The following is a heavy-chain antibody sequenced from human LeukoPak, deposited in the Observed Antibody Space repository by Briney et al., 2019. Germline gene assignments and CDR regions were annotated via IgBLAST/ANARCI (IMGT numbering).Heavy chain of an antibody. CDR3: ARDRSSSGYCSSTSCYDDAFDI. V-gene: IGHV4-61*01. J-gene: IGHJ3*02. CDR2: IYYSGST. D-gene: IGHD2-2*03. Sequence: PSEILSLTCTVSGGSVSSGSYYWSWIRQPPGKGLEWIGYIYYSGSTNYNPSLKSRVTISVDTSKNQFSLKLSSVTAADTAVYYCARDRSSSGYCSSTSCYDDAFDIWGQGTMVTVSS. CDR1: GGSVSSGSYY.